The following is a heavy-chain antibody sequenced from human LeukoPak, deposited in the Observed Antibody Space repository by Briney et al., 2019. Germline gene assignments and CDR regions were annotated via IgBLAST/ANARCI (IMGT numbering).Heavy chain of an antibody. D-gene: IGHD3-10*01. CDR2: INHSGST. J-gene: IGHJ4*02. CDR3: ARRRGSGEDY. CDR1: GFTFSSYW. Sequence: GSLRLSCAASGFTFSSYWMSWIRQPPGKGLEWIGEINHSGSTNYNPSLKSRVTISVDTSKNQFSLKLSSVTAADTAVYYCARRRGSGEDYWGQGTLVTVSS. V-gene: IGHV4-34*01.